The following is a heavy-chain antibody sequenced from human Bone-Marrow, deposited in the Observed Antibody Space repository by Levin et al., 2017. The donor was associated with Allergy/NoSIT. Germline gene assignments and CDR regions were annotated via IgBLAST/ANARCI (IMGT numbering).Heavy chain of an antibody. CDR3: AKESSGNV. V-gene: IGHV3-66*01. Sequence: SCAASGFTVSNNYMTWVRQAPGKGLEWVSMIYSDGSTYYADSVKGRFAISRDHSKNTLYLQMNSLRAEDTAFYYCAKESSGNVWGQGIMVTVSS. J-gene: IGHJ3*01. CDR2: IYSDGST. CDR1: GFTVSNNY. D-gene: IGHD1-14*01.